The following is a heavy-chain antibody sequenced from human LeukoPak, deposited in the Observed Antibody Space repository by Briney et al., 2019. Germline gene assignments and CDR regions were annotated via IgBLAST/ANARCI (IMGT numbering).Heavy chain of an antibody. CDR2: MNPNSGNT. Sequence: ASVKVSCKASGYTFTSYDINWVRQATGQGLEWMGWMNPNSGNTGYAQKFQGRVTMTRNTSISSAYMELRSLRSEDAAVYYCARRLKAYSSSSRWFDAWGQGTLVTVSS. D-gene: IGHD6-6*01. J-gene: IGHJ5*02. CDR3: ARRLKAYSSSSRWFDA. CDR1: GYTFTSYD. V-gene: IGHV1-8*01.